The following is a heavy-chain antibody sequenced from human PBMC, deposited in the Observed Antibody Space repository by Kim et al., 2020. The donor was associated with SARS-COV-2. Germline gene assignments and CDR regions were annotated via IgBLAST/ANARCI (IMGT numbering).Heavy chain of an antibody. D-gene: IGHD3-22*01. J-gene: IGHJ4*02. CDR3: ARLSEYYYDSSGYYYRYFDY. CDR1: GYSFTSYW. V-gene: IGHV5-51*01. Sequence: GESLKISCKGSGYSFTSYWIGWVRQMPGKGLEWMGIIYPGDSDTRYSPSFQGQVTISADKSISTAYLQWSSLKASDTAMYYCARLSEYYYDSSGYYYRYFDYWGQGTLVTVSS. CDR2: IYPGDSDT.